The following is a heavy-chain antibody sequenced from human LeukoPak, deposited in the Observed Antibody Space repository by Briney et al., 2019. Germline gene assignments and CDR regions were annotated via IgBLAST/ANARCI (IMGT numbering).Heavy chain of an antibody. J-gene: IGHJ6*02. Sequence: SETLSLTCTVSGGSISSSSYYWGWIRQPPGKGLEWIGSIYYSGSTFYNPSLKSRVTISVDTSKNQFSLKLSSVTAADTAVYYCASGGAAAAHPPYYYYYGMDVWGQGTTVTVSS. V-gene: IGHV4-39*01. CDR2: IYYSGST. CDR1: GGSISSSSYY. CDR3: ASGGAAAAHPPYYYYYGMDV. D-gene: IGHD6-13*01.